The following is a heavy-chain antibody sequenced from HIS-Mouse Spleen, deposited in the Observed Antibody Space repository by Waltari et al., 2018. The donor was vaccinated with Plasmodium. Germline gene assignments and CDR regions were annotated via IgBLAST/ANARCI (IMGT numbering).Heavy chain of an antibody. J-gene: IGHJ4*02. Sequence: EVQLVESGGGLVKPGGSLRLSCVASGFTFSSYSMNWVRQAPGKGLEWVSSISSSSSYIYYADSVKGRLTISRDNAKNSLYLQMNSLRAEDTAVYYCARDRSAAALLGYWGQGTLVTVSS. CDR3: ARDRSAAALLGY. V-gene: IGHV3-21*01. D-gene: IGHD6-13*01. CDR1: GFTFSSYS. CDR2: ISSSSSYI.